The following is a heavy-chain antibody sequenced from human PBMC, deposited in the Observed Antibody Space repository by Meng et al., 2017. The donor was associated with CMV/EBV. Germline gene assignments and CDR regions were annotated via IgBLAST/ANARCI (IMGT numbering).Heavy chain of an antibody. CDR3: AKEAIHANILTAIFHY. CDR1: GFTFSNYA. Sequence: GESLKISCVASGFTFSNYAMSWVRQAPGKGLEWVSVISGGGGSTYYSASVQCLFTISRYTSNTTVYLQMNSMRADDTAIYYCAKEAIHANILTAIFHYWGQGTMVTVSS. D-gene: IGHD3-9*01. J-gene: IGHJ4*02. CDR2: ISGGGGST. V-gene: IGHV3-23*01.